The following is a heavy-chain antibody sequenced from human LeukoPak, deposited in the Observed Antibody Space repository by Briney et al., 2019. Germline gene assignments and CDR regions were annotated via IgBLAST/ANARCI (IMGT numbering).Heavy chain of an antibody. CDR2: INHSGST. CDR3: ARPSLPYYYDSSGYLY. V-gene: IGHV4-34*01. Sequence: SETLSLTFAVYGGSFSGYYWSWIRQPPGKGLEWIGEINHSGSTNYNPSLKSRVTISVDTSKNQFSLKLSSVTAADTAVYYCARPSLPYYYDSSGYLYWGQGTLVTVSS. D-gene: IGHD3-22*01. J-gene: IGHJ4*02. CDR1: GGSFSGYY.